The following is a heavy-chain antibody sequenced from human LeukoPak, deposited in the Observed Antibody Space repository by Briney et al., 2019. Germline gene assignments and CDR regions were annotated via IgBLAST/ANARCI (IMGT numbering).Heavy chain of an antibody. Sequence: GGSLRLSCAASGFTVSSNYMSWVRQAPGKGLEWVSVIYSGGSTYYADSVKGRFTISRDNSKNTLYLQMNSLKDEDTAVYYCAREGRGYNDAFDIWGQGTMVTVSS. J-gene: IGHJ3*02. D-gene: IGHD3-22*01. V-gene: IGHV3-66*01. CDR1: GFTVSSNY. CDR3: AREGRGYNDAFDI. CDR2: IYSGGST.